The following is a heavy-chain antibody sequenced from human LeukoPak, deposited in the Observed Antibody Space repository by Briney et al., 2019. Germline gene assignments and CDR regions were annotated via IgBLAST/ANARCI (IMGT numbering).Heavy chain of an antibody. D-gene: IGHD4-17*01. J-gene: IGHJ4*02. CDR1: GGSFSGYY. CDR2: INHSGST. CDR3: ARDQVTTLGHYFDY. Sequence: PSETLSLTCAVYGGSFSGYYWSWIRQPPGKGLEWIGEINHSGSTDYNPSLKSRVTISVDTSKNQFSLKLSSVTAADTAVYYCARDQVTTLGHYFDYWGQGTLVTVSS. V-gene: IGHV4-34*01.